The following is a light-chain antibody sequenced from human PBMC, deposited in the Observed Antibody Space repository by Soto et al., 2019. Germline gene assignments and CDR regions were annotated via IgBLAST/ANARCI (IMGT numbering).Light chain of an antibody. CDR1: QSISSY. CDR2: AAS. CDR3: QQSYL. J-gene: IGKJ4*01. V-gene: IGKV1-39*01. Sequence: DIQMTQSPSSLSASVGDRVTITCRASQSISSYLNWYQQKPGKAPKLLIYAASSLQSGVPSRFSGSGSGTDFTLTISSLQPEDFATDYCQQSYLFGGGTKVELK.